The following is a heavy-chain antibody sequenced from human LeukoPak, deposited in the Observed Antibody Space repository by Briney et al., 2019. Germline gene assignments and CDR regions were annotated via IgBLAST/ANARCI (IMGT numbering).Heavy chain of an antibody. J-gene: IGHJ4*02. CDR3: AKDLGGGSYQNY. CDR2: ISYDGSNK. V-gene: IGHV3-30*18. Sequence: GGSLRLSCAASGFTFSSYGTHWVRQAPGKWLEWVAVISYDGSNKYYADSVKGRFTISRDNSKNTLYLQMNSLRAEDTAVYYCAKDLGGGSYQNYWGQGTLVTVSS. CDR1: GFTFSSYG. D-gene: IGHD1-26*01.